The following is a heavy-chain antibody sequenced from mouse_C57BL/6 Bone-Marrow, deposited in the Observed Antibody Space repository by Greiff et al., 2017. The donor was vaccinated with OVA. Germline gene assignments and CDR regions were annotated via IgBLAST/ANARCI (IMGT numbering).Heavy chain of an antibody. V-gene: IGHV5-12*01. CDR2: ISNGGGST. CDR3: ARLRYYGSSSWYFDV. CDR1: GFTFSDYY. D-gene: IGHD1-1*01. Sequence: EVQGVESGGGLVQPGGSLKLSCAASGFTFSDYYMYWVRQTPEKRLEWVAYISNGGGSTYYPDTVKGRFTISRDNAKNTLYLQMSRLKSEDTAMYYCARLRYYGSSSWYFDVWGTGTTVTVSS. J-gene: IGHJ1*03.